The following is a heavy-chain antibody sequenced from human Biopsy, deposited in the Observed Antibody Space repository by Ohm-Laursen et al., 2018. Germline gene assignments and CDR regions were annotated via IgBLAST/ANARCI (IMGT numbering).Heavy chain of an antibody. J-gene: IGHJ4*02. D-gene: IGHD6-19*01. CDR3: ARNTGWYGDLYYFDY. CDR2: INPSGSTT. CDR1: GYSFTSYY. V-gene: IGHV1-46*01. Sequence: ASVTVSCKASGYSFTSYYTHWVRQAPGQGLEWMGMINPSGSTTSYPQIFQGRATMTRDTSKSTVYMELSSLRSADTAVYFCARNTGWYGDLYYFDYWGQGTLVTVSS.